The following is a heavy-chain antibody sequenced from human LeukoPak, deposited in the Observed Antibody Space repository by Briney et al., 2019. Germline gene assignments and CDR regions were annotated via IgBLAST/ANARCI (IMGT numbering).Heavy chain of an antibody. CDR1: GGPINITNY. CDR3: TRENRPFCPFAY. Sequence: SETLSLTCGVSGGPINITNYWSWVRQAPGKGLEWIGEISHDGTRNYNPSLRSRVAMSLDRANNQFSLSLTSVTAADTAVYYCTRENRPFCPFAYWGQGVLVTVSS. V-gene: IGHV4-4*02. CDR2: ISHDGTR. D-gene: IGHD2/OR15-2a*01. J-gene: IGHJ4*02.